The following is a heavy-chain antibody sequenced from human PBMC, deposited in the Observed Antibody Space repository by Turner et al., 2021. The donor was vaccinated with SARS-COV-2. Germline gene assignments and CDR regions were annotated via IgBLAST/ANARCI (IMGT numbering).Heavy chain of an antibody. CDR1: GFTFSRYG. V-gene: IGHV3-30*18. J-gene: IGHJ5*02. Sequence: QVQLVESGGGVAQPGRSLRLSCAASGFTFSRYGMHWVRQAPGKGLEWVAVISYDGSNKYYADSVKGRFTISRDNSKNTLYLQMNSLRAEDTAVYYCAKDLGQLDWFDPWGQGTLVTVSS. CDR3: AKDLGQLDWFDP. D-gene: IGHD6-13*01. CDR2: ISYDGSNK.